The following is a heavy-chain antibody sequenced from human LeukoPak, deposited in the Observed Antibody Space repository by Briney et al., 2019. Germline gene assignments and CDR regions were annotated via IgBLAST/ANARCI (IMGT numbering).Heavy chain of an antibody. CDR1: GFTFSSYA. J-gene: IGHJ4*02. CDR3: AKDVSSLPHDY. Sequence: GSLILSFAASGFTFSSYAMSWVRQAPGKGLEWVSAISGSGGSTYYADSVKGRFTISRDNSKNTLYLQMNSLRAEDTAVYYCAKDVSSLPHDYWGQGTLVTVSS. D-gene: IGHD6-13*01. CDR2: ISGSGGST. V-gene: IGHV3-23*01.